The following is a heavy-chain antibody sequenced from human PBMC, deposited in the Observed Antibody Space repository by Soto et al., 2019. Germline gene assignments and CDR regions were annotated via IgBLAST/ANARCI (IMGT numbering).Heavy chain of an antibody. D-gene: IGHD3-10*01. CDR1: GYTFTSYA. J-gene: IGHJ4*02. CDR3: ATGFLREF. Sequence: QVQLVQSGAEVKKPGASVKVSCQASGYTFTSYAVQWVRQAPGQRLEWMGWINGGNGNTKYSQKFQGRVTIIRDTSASTAYMELSSLTPEDTAVYYCATGFLREFWGQGTLVTVSS. CDR2: INGGNGNT. V-gene: IGHV1-3*01.